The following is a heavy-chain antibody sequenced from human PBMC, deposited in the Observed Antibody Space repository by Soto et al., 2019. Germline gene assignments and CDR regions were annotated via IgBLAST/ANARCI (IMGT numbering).Heavy chain of an antibody. Sequence: SETLSLTCTVSGGSINSYYWSWIRQSPEKGLEWIGYIYPSGSTNYNPSLKSRVTISVDTSKNQFSLKLSSVTAADTAVFYCARQYCSSTRCYQYFDYWGQGTLVTVSS. V-gene: IGHV4-59*08. D-gene: IGHD2-2*01. CDR2: IYPSGST. CDR3: ARQYCSSTRCYQYFDY. J-gene: IGHJ4*02. CDR1: GGSINSYY.